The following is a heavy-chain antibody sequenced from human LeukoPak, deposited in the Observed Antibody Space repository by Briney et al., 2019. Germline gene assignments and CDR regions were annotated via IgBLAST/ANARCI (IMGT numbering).Heavy chain of an antibody. Sequence: SETLSPTCTVSGGSISSSSYYWGWIRQPPGKGLEWIGSIYYSGSTYYNPSLKSRVTISVDTSKNQFSLKLSSVTAADTAVYYCATLVWFGELTDYWGQGTLVTVSS. CDR1: GGSISSSSYY. V-gene: IGHV4-39*01. CDR2: IYYSGST. J-gene: IGHJ4*02. CDR3: ATLVWFGELTDY. D-gene: IGHD3-10*01.